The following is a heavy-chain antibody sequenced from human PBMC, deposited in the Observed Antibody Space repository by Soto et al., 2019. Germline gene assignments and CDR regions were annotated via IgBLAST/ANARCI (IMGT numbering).Heavy chain of an antibody. D-gene: IGHD3-10*01. J-gene: IGHJ4*02. CDR1: GFTFSSYA. V-gene: IGHV3-23*01. CDR2: ISGSGGST. CDR3: AKAGPGTGSGSYIFDY. Sequence: GGSLRLSCAASGFTFSSYAMSWVRQAPGKGLEWVSAISGSGGSTYYADSVKGRFTISRDNSKNTLYLQMNSLRAEDTAVYYCAKAGPGTGSGSYIFDYWGQGTLVTVSS.